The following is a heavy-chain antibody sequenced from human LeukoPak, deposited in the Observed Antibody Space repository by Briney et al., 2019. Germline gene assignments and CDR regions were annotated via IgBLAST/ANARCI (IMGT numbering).Heavy chain of an antibody. CDR2: ISGSGGST. V-gene: IGHV3-23*01. CDR3: AKDQLPSGDGPPIDYGDYGFDY. J-gene: IGHJ4*02. D-gene: IGHD4-17*01. Sequence: QTGGSLRLSCAASGFTFSSYAMSWVRQAPGKGLEWVSAISGSGGSTYYADSVKGRFTISRDNSKNTVYLQMNSLRAEDTAVYYCAKDQLPSGDGPPIDYGDYGFDYWGQGTLVTVSS. CDR1: GFTFSSYA.